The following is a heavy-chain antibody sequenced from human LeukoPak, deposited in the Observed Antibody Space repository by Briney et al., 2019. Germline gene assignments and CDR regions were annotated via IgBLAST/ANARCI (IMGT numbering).Heavy chain of an antibody. CDR3: AGGIAAAGLPN. D-gene: IGHD6-13*01. Sequence: GGSLRLSCAASGFTFSNYWMTWVRQAPGKGLEWVANIKQDGSEKYYVDSVKGRFTISRDNAKNSLYLQMNSLRAEDTAVYYCAGGIAAAGLPNWGQGTLVTVSS. V-gene: IGHV3-7*01. CDR2: IKQDGSEK. CDR1: GFTFSNYW. J-gene: IGHJ4*02.